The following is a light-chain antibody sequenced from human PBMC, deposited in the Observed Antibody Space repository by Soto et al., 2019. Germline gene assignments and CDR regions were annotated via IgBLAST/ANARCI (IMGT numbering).Light chain of an antibody. V-gene: IGLV2-11*01. CDR2: DVS. CDR1: SSDVGGFEY. J-gene: IGLJ1*01. Sequence: QSALSQPASVSGSPGQSITISCTGTSSDVGGFEYVSWYQQHPGKAPKLMIYDVSKRPSGVPDRFSGSKSGNTASLTISGLQAEDEADYYCCSYAGSYTYVLGTGTKVTVL. CDR3: CSYAGSYTYV.